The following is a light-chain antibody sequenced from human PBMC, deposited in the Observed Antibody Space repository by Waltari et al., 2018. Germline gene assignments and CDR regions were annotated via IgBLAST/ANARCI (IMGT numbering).Light chain of an antibody. J-gene: IGLJ2*01. CDR3: SSHAGNNLGI. CDR2: DVT. V-gene: IGLV2-8*01. CDR1: SADVGGYDY. Sequence: HSALTQPPSASGSPGQSVPISCTGTSADVGGYDYVSWSQQHPGKVPKLIIYDVTKRPSGVPPLFYASSSGNSASPTVSGLQAEDEADYYCSSHAGNNLGIFGGGTKVTVL.